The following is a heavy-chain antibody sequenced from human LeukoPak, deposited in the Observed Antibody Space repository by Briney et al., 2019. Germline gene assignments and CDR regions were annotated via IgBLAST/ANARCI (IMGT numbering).Heavy chain of an antibody. J-gene: IGHJ3*02. CDR3: ARHGLVANRHAFDI. D-gene: IGHD2-15*01. Sequence: SETLSLTCTAFYGSFSGYYWSWIRQPPGKGLEWIGEINHSGNTNYNPSLTSRVTISVDTSKDQFSLKLSSVTAADTAVYYCARHGLVANRHAFDIWGQGTMVTVSS. CDR2: INHSGNT. CDR1: YGSFSGYY. V-gene: IGHV4-34*01.